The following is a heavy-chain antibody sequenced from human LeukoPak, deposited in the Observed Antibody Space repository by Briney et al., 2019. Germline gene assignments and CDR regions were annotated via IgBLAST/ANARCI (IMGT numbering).Heavy chain of an antibody. J-gene: IGHJ4*02. CDR3: ARLRGGAGEYFDY. CDR2: IYYSGST. V-gene: IGHV4-59*01. Sequence: PSETLSLTCTVSGGSISSYYWSWSRQPPRKELVWIGYIYYSGSTNYNPSLKIRVTISVDTSKNHSSLKLSSVTAADPAVYYCARLRGGAGEYFDYWGQGTLVTASS. D-gene: IGHD3-16*01. CDR1: GGSISSYY.